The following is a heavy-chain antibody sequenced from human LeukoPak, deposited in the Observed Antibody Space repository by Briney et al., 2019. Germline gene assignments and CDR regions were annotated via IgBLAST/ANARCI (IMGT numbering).Heavy chain of an antibody. CDR2: IYSGDNT. CDR3: ARDVSFYDSSGYDY. J-gene: IGHJ4*02. CDR1: GFTVSTNY. D-gene: IGHD3-22*01. V-gene: IGHV3-66*01. Sequence: PGGSLRLSCAASGFTVSTNYMSWVRQAPGKGLEWVSVIYSGDNTYYADSVKGRFTIFRDNSKNTLYLQMNSLRAEDTAIYYCARDVSFYDSSGYDYWGQGTLVTVSS.